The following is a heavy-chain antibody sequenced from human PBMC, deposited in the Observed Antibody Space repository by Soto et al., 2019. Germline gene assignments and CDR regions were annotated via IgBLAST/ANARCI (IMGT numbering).Heavy chain of an antibody. Sequence: GASVKVSCKASGGTFSSYAISWVRQAPGQGREWMGGIIPIFGTANYAQKFQGRVTITADESTSTAYMELSSLRSEDTAVYYCAGDRAGYSSSWQLDVWGQGTTVTVSS. J-gene: IGHJ6*02. CDR3: AGDRAGYSSSWQLDV. CDR1: GGTFSSYA. V-gene: IGHV1-69*13. CDR2: IIPIFGTA. D-gene: IGHD6-13*01.